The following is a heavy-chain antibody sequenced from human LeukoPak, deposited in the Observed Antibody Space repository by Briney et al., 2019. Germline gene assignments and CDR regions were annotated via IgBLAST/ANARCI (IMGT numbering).Heavy chain of an antibody. Sequence: GGSLRLSCAASGFTFSSYAMSWVRQAPGKGLEWVAVISYDGSNKYYADSVKGRFTISRDNAKNSLYLQMNSLRAEDTAVYYCAREDTPATANYWGQGTLVTISS. J-gene: IGHJ4*02. CDR3: AREDTPATANY. CDR2: ISYDGSNK. CDR1: GFTFSSYA. V-gene: IGHV3-30*04. D-gene: IGHD2-21*02.